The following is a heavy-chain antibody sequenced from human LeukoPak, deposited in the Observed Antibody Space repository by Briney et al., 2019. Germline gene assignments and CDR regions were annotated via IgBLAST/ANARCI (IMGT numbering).Heavy chain of an antibody. CDR3: AKVRYYYDSSGYSYFDY. D-gene: IGHD3-22*01. Sequence: GGSLRLSCTASGYTFSSYDMRWVRQAPGQGLEWIAAISRSGGSTYYADSVKGRFTIARDTSNNTPYLQMNSLRAEETAVYYCAKVRYYYDSSGYSYFDYWGQGTLVTVSS. CDR1: GYTFSSYD. CDR2: ISRSGGST. J-gene: IGHJ4*02. V-gene: IGHV3-23*01.